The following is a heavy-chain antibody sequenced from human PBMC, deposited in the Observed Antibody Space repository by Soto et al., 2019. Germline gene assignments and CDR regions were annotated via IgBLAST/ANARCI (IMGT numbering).Heavy chain of an antibody. CDR3: ARVRDIVVVPGLIVFDY. D-gene: IGHD2-2*01. CDR2: ISSSSSYI. Sequence: PGGSLRLSCAASGFTFSSYSMNWVRQAPGKGLEWVSSISSSSSYIYYADSVKGRFTISRDNAKNSLYLQMNSLRAEDTAVYYCARVRDIVVVPGLIVFDYWGQGTLVTVSS. V-gene: IGHV3-21*01. CDR1: GFTFSSYS. J-gene: IGHJ4*02.